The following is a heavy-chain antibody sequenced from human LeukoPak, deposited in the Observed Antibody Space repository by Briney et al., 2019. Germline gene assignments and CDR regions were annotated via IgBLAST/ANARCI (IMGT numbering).Heavy chain of an antibody. J-gene: IGHJ4*02. CDR1: GGTFSSYA. V-gene: IGHV1-69*04. CDR3: ARPSSGWYDFDY. CDR2: IIPILGIA. D-gene: IGHD6-19*01. Sequence: GASVKVSCKASGGTFSSYAISWVRQVPGQGLEWMGRIIPILGIANYAQKFQGRVTITADKSTSTAYMELSSLRSEDTAVYYCARPSSGWYDFDYWGQGTLVTVSS.